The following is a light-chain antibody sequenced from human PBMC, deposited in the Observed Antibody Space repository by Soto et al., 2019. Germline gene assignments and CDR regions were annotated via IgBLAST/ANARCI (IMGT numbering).Light chain of an antibody. J-gene: IGKJ1*01. Sequence: DIVMTQSPDSLAVSLGERATINCKSSQSVLYSSNNKNYLAWYQQKPGQPPKLLIYWTSTRESGVPDRFSGSGSGTYFTLTISSLQVEDVAVYYCQQYYSTPQTFGQGTKVEIK. CDR3: QQYYSTPQT. CDR1: QSVLYSSNNKNY. CDR2: WTS. V-gene: IGKV4-1*01.